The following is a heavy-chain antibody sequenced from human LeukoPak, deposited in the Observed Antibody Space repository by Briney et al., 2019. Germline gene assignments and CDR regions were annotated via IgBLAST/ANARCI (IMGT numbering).Heavy chain of an antibody. CDR3: ARYSTSWDY. J-gene: IGHJ4*02. Sequence: SETLSLTCTVSGGSISSYYWSWIRQPPGKGLEWIGYIYYSGSTNYNPSLKSRVTISVDTSKNQFSLKLSSVTAADTAVYYCARYSTSWDYWGQGTLVTVSS. V-gene: IGHV4-59*01. D-gene: IGHD2-2*01. CDR2: IYYSGST. CDR1: GGSISSYY.